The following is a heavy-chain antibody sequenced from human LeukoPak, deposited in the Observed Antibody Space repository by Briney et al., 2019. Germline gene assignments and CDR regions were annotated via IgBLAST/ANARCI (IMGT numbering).Heavy chain of an antibody. Sequence: GGSLRLSCAASGFTVSSNYMSWVRQAPGKGLEWVSVIYSGGSTYYADSVKGRFTISRDNVKKSLYLQMNSLRAEDTAVYYCARDGLTTVTTVSRYYGMDVWGQGTTVTVFS. CDR2: IYSGGST. J-gene: IGHJ6*02. CDR3: ARDGLTTVTTVSRYYGMDV. CDR1: GFTVSSNY. V-gene: IGHV3-53*01. D-gene: IGHD4-17*01.